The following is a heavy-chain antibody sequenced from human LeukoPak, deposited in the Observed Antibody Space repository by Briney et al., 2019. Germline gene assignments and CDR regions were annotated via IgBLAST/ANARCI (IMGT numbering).Heavy chain of an antibody. J-gene: IGHJ4*02. CDR1: GYIFSSYG. CDR2: ITSYNGNT. D-gene: IGHD3-22*01. V-gene: IGHV1-18*01. CDR3: ARETQIGGYYYNDY. Sequence: ASVKVSCTTSGYIFSSYGTSWVRQAPGQGLERMGWITSYNGNTNYAQKLQGRVTMTTDTSTSTAYMELRSLRSDDTAVYYCARETQIGGYYYNDYWGQGTLVTVSS.